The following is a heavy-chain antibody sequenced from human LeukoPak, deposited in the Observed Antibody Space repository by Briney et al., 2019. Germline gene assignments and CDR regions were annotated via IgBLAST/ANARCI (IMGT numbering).Heavy chain of an antibody. CDR3: ARHAPYGSRSYYRYYYYYMDV. V-gene: IGHV1-69*05. CDR2: IIPIFGTA. D-gene: IGHD3-10*01. Sequence: ASVKVSCKASGGTFSSYAISWVRQAPGQGLEWMGGIIPIFGTANYAQKFQGRVTITTDESTSTAYMELSSLRSEDTAVYYCARHAPYGSRSYYRYYYYYMDVWGKGTTVTVSS. J-gene: IGHJ6*03. CDR1: GGTFSSYA.